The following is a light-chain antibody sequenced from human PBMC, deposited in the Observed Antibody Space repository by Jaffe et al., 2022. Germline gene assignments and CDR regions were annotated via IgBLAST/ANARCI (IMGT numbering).Light chain of an antibody. CDR2: DVS. CDR3: CSYTSTSTYV. V-gene: IGLV2-14*03. Sequence: QSALTQPASVSGSPGQSITISCTGTSSDVGGYNYVSWYQQHPGKAPKLMIYDVSNRPSGVSNRFSGSKSDSTASLTISGLQAEDEADYYCCSYTSTSTYVFGTGTKVTVL. J-gene: IGLJ1*01. CDR1: SSDVGGYNY.